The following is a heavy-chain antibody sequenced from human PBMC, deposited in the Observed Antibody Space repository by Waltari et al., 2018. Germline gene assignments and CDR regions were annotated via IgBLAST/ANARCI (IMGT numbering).Heavy chain of an antibody. J-gene: IGHJ4*02. D-gene: IGHD1-26*01. V-gene: IGHV3-73*01. Sequence: HWVPQDWGNGLDGGGRSRRSSDSYATAYEASVKGRFTVSGDDSKNTAYLQMNSLKTDDTAVYYCTRETISGRYEEDRGQGTLVTVCS. CDR3: TRETISGRYEED. CDR2: SRRSSDSYAT.